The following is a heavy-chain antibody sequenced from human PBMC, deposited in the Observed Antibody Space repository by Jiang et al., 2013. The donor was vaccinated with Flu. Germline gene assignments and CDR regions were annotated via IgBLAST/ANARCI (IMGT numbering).Heavy chain of an antibody. CDR2: IYYSGST. J-gene: IGHJ5*02. Sequence: GPGLVKPSETLSLTCTVSGDSITSGSYYWGWIRQPPGRGLEWFGSIYYSGSTYSNPSLKSRVTISVDTSKNQFSLKLRSVTAADTAVYYCARHRTLAGVVIAYNWFDPVGPGNPGHRLL. D-gene: IGHD2-15*01. V-gene: IGHV4-39*01. CDR3: ARHRTLAGVVIAYNWFDP. CDR1: GDSITSGSYY.